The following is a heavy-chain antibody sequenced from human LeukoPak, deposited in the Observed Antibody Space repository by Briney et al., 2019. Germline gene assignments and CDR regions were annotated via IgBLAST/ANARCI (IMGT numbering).Heavy chain of an antibody. CDR1: GGSFSGYY. D-gene: IGHD3-16*02. Sequence: PSETLCLSCAVSGGSFSGYYWSWIRQPPGKGLEWIGEINHSGGTKYNPSPKRRVTTSGGTSPNQLSRLLSSVTAADTGVVYWGRDGRPYFGGGSYRYSGTIDYWGQGALVTVSS. CDR2: INHSGGT. J-gene: IGHJ4*02. CDR3: GRDGRPYFGGGSYRYSGTIDY. V-gene: IGHV4-34*01.